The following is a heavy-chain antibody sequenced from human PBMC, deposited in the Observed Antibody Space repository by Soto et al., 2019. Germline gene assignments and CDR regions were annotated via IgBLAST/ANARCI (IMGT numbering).Heavy chain of an antibody. Sequence: PGGSLRLSCAASGFTVSSNYMSWVRQAPGKGLEWVSVIYSGGSTYYADSVKGRFTISRHNSKNTLYLQMNSLRAEDTAVYYCARDSRGYSAYGMDVWGQGTTVTVSS. CDR2: IYSGGST. V-gene: IGHV3-53*04. J-gene: IGHJ6*02. D-gene: IGHD3-22*01. CDR1: GFTVSSNY. CDR3: ARDSRGYSAYGMDV.